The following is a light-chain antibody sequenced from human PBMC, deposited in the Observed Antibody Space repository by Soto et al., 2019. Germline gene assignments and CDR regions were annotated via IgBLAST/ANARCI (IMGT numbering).Light chain of an antibody. J-gene: IGKJ1*01. V-gene: IGKV1-8*01. CDR1: QSISNY. CDR3: QQYYSYPRT. Sequence: IQMTQSPSALSASVGDRVTITCLASQSISNYLAWYQQKPGKATKLLIYAASTLQSGVPSRFSGSGSGTDFTLTISCLQSEDFATYYCQQYYSYPRTFGQGTKVDIK. CDR2: AAS.